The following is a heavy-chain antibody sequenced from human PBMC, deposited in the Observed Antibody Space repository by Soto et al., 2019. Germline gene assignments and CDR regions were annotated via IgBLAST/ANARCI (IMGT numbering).Heavy chain of an antibody. CDR2: IYHSGST. CDR1: GGSISRSNW. Sequence: SETLSLTCAVSGGSISRSNWWSWVRQPPGKGLEWIGEIYHSGSTNYNPSLKSRVTISVDKSKNQFSLKLSSVTAADTAVYYCARAIEYSSSSYYYGLDVWGQGITVTVSS. D-gene: IGHD6-6*01. V-gene: IGHV4-4*02. CDR3: ARAIEYSSSSYYYGLDV. J-gene: IGHJ6*02.